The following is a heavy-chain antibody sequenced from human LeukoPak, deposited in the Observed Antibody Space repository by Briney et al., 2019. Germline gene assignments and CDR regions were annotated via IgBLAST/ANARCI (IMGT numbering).Heavy chain of an antibody. J-gene: IGHJ4*02. CDR2: IKQSGTP. CDR1: GGSFSAFH. D-gene: IGHD2-15*01. V-gene: IGHV4-34*01. Sequence: SETLSLTCAVYGGSFSAFHWNWIRQSPAKGLEWLGEIKQSGTPLYNPSLQSRVTISVDKSKNQFSLNVRSVTASGTAVYYCASRPFLYCFRTYFDNWAQGTLVTVSS. CDR3: ASRPFLYCFRTYFDN.